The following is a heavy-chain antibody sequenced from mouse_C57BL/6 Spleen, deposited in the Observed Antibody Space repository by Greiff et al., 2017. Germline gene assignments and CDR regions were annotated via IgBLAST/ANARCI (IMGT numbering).Heavy chain of an antibody. V-gene: IGHV1-61*01. CDR2: IYPSDSAT. CDR1: GYTFTSYW. Sequence: QVQLQQPGAELVRPGSSVKLSCKASGYTFTSYWMDWVKQRPGQGLEWIGNIYPSDSATHYNQKFKDKATLTVDKSSSTAYMQLSSLTSEDSAVYCCARGYDYGCFDYWGQGTTLTVSS. CDR3: ARGYDYGCFDY. D-gene: IGHD2-4*01. J-gene: IGHJ2*01.